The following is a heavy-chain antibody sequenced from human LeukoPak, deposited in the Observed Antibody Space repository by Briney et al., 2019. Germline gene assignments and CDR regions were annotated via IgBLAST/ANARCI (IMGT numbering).Heavy chain of an antibody. Sequence: ASVKVSCKASGYTFTDYYMHWVRQAPGQGLEWVGWINPNSGGTNYAQKFQGRVTMTRDTSISTAYMELSRLRSDDTAVYYCARAGGVPAATNYYYYYYMDVWGKGTTVTVSS. V-gene: IGHV1-2*02. J-gene: IGHJ6*03. CDR2: INPNSGGT. CDR3: ARAGGVPAATNYYYYYYMDV. D-gene: IGHD2-2*01. CDR1: GYTFTDYY.